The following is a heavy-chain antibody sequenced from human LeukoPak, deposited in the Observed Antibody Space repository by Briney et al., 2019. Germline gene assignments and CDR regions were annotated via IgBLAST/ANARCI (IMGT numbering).Heavy chain of an antibody. D-gene: IGHD6-13*01. CDR3: ASTDSSSWGYFDY. CDR1: GGSISRYY. Sequence: SETLSLTCTVSGGSISRYYWSWIRQPPGKGLEWIGYIYYSGSTNYNPSLKSRVTISVDTSKNQFSLKLSSVTAADTAVYYCASTDSSSWGYFDYWGQGTLVTVSS. V-gene: IGHV4-59*08. CDR2: IYYSGST. J-gene: IGHJ4*02.